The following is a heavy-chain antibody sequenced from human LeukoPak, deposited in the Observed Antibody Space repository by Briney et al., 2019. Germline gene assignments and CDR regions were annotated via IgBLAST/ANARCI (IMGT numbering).Heavy chain of an antibody. V-gene: IGHV3-13*01. CDR3: ARDRGYYGMDV. J-gene: IGHJ6*02. CDR1: GFTFSSYD. Sequence: GGSLRLSCAASGFTFSSYDMHWVRQATGKGLEWVSAIGTAGDTYYPGSMKGRFTISRENAKNSLYLQMNSLRAGDTAVYYCARDRGYYGMDVWGQGTTVTASS. CDR2: IGTAGDT.